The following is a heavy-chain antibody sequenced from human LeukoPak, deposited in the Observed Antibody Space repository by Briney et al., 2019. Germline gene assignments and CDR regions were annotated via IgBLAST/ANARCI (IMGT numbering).Heavy chain of an antibody. Sequence: SETLSLTCTVSGGAIRSYYWSWIRQPPGKGLEWIGYIYFSGSTSYNPSLKSRVTISVDRSKNQFSLKLSSVAAADTAVYYCARSYDTNFDYWGQGTLVTVSS. D-gene: IGHD3-3*01. J-gene: IGHJ4*02. CDR3: ARSYDTNFDY. CDR1: GGAIRSYY. V-gene: IGHV4-59*01. CDR2: IYFSGST.